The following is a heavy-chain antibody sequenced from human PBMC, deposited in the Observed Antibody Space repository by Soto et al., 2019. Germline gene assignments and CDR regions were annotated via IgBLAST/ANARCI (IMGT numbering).Heavy chain of an antibody. CDR1: GASISSYY. J-gene: IGHJ6*02. D-gene: IGHD5-18*01. V-gene: IGHV4-59*01. CDR2: IYHSGST. Sequence: QVQLQESGPGLVKPSETLSLTCTVSGASISSYYWSWIRQPPGKGLEWIGHIYHSGSTNYNPSLKSRLPIPVDPSKNQFSLKLSSVTAADTAVYYCAREKYRYGRYYGLDVWGQGTTVTLSS. CDR3: AREKYRYGRYYGLDV.